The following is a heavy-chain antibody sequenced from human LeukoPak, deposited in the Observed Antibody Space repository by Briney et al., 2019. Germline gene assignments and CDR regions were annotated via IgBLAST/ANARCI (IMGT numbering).Heavy chain of an antibody. Sequence: PGGSLRLSCAASGFIFSSHAMKWVRQAPGKGLEWVSAISGSGDRTYYADSVKGRFTISRDNSQNTLYLQMNSLRADDTAVYYCAYYCTTGSSGYLRDWWGQGTLVTVSS. J-gene: IGHJ1*01. D-gene: IGHD6-25*01. CDR3: AYYCTTGSSGYLRDW. V-gene: IGHV3-23*01. CDR1: GFIFSSHA. CDR2: ISGSGDRT.